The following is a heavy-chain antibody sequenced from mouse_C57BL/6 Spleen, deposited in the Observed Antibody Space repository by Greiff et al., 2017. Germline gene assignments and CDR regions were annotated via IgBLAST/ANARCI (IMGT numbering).Heavy chain of an antibody. CDR2: IYPGDGDT. CDR3: ARQYDYDGGYAMDY. Sequence: VKLMESGPELVKPGASVKISCKASGYAFSSSWMNWVKQRPGKGLEWIGRIYPGDGDTNYNGKFKGKATLTADKSSSTAYMQLSSLTSEDSAVYFWARQYDYDGGYAMDYWGQGTSVTVAS. J-gene: IGHJ4*01. D-gene: IGHD2-4*01. CDR1: GYAFSSSW. V-gene: IGHV1-82*01.